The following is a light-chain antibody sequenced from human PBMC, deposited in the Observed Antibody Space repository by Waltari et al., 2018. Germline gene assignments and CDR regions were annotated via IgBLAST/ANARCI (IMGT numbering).Light chain of an antibody. J-gene: IGKJ1*01. CDR1: QSVSSDY. Sequence: EIVLTQSPGTLSLSPGERATLSCRASQSVSSDYLGWYQQKPGQSPRLLIYGASSRATGIPDRFSGSGSGTDFTLTISSLQSGDSAVYYCQQYNNWPLTFGQGTKVEIK. CDR2: GAS. V-gene: IGKV3-20*01. CDR3: QQYNNWPLT.